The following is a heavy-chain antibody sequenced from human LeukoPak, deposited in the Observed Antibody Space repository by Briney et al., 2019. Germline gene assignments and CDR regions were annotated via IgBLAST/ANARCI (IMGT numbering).Heavy chain of an antibody. Sequence: SETLSLTCAVSGYSISSGYYWGWIRQPPGKGLEWIGSIYHSGSTYYNPSLKSRVTISVDTSKNQFSLKLSSVTAADTAVYYCARQSGYISGWPFDYWGQGTLVTVSS. CDR1: GYSISSGYY. J-gene: IGHJ4*02. CDR3: ARQSGYISGWPFDY. CDR2: IYHSGST. D-gene: IGHD6-19*01. V-gene: IGHV4-38-2*01.